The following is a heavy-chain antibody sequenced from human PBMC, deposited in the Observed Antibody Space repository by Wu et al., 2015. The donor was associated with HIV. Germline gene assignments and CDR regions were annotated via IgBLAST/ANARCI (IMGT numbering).Heavy chain of an antibody. CDR1: GGTFSSYA. J-gene: IGHJ6*02. V-gene: IGHV1-8*02. Sequence: QVQLVQSGAEVKKPGSSVKVSCKASGGTFSSYAISWVRQAPGQGLEWMGGMNPNSGNTGYAQKFQGRVTMTRNTSISTAYMELSSLRSEDTAVYYCARGGYCSGGSCYSYYYYGMDVWGQGTTVTVSS. CDR3: ARGGYCSGGSCYSYYYYGMDV. CDR2: MNPNSGNT. D-gene: IGHD2-15*01.